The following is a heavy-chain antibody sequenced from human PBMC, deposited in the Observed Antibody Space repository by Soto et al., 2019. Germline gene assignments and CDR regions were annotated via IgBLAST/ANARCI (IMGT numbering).Heavy chain of an antibody. CDR2: ISYDGSNK. D-gene: IGHD6-19*01. V-gene: IGHV3-30*18. CDR3: AKRIAVAGIYYYGMDL. J-gene: IGHJ6*02. Sequence: QVQLVESGGGMVQPGRSLRLSCAASGFTFSNYVMHWVRQAPGKGLEWVAVISYDGSNKYYADSVKGRFTISGDNSKNTLYLQMSRLRPEDTAIYYCAKRIAVAGIYYYGMDLWGQGTTVTVS. CDR1: GFTFSNYV.